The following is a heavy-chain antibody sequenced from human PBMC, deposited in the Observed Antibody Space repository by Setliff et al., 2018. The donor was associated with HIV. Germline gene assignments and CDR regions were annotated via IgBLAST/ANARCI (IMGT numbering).Heavy chain of an antibody. CDR3: ARVPNWGSAPFAYDV. D-gene: IGHD7-27*01. Sequence: PSETLSLTCTVSGGSISTATFYWNWIRQLPGKGLEWIGYILDSGSTYYNPSLRGRLSMSIDTSANQFSVELTSVTAADTALYFCARVPNWGSAPFAYDVWGLGTMVTVSS. V-gene: IGHV4-31*03. CDR1: GGSISTATFY. CDR2: ILDSGST. J-gene: IGHJ3*01.